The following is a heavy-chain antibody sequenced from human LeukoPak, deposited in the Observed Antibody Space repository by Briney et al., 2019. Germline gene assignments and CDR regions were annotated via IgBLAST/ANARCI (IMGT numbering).Heavy chain of an antibody. D-gene: IGHD3-22*01. CDR1: GGTFSTYA. Sequence: SVRVSCKTSGGTFSTYAISWVRQAPGQGVEWMGGIIPIFGTGNYAQKFQGRVKITADEATSTAYMELSSLRSEDTAVYYCARGLGDSSGYYYSDNWGQGTLVTVSS. V-gene: IGHV1-69*01. CDR2: IIPIFGTG. J-gene: IGHJ4*02. CDR3: ARGLGDSSGYYYSDN.